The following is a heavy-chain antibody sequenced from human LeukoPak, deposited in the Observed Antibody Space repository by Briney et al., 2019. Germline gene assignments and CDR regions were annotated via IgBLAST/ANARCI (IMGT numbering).Heavy chain of an antibody. J-gene: IGHJ3*02. D-gene: IGHD3-22*01. CDR2: IYYSGST. CDR1: GGSISSYY. CDR3: ARDFVTYYYDSTDDDAFDI. Sequence: SETLSLTCTDSGGSISSYYWSWIRQPPGKGLEWIGYIYYSGSTYYNPSLKSRVTISVDTSKNQFSLKLSSVTAADTAVYYCARDFVTYYYDSTDDDAFDIWGQGTMVTVSS. V-gene: IGHV4-59*12.